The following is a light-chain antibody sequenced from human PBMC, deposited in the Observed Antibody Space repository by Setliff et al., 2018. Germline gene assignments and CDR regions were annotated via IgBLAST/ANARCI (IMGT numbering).Light chain of an antibody. Sequence: QSVLTQPRSVSGSPGQSVTISCTGTNSDVGGYNYVSWYQQHPGKAPKLMIYDVNKRPSGVPDRFSDSKSGNTASLTISGLQAEDEADYYCCSYAGSYTVIFGGGTKVTVL. J-gene: IGLJ2*01. CDR2: DVN. CDR3: CSYAGSYTVI. V-gene: IGLV2-11*01. CDR1: NSDVGGYNY.